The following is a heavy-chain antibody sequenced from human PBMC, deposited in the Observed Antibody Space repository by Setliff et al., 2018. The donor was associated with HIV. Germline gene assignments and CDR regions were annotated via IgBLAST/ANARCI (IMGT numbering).Heavy chain of an antibody. V-gene: IGHV1-2*06. CDR1: GYSLSTYA. CDR2: INPKSGGT. J-gene: IGHJ6*04. Sequence: GASVKVSCKASGYSLSTYAISWVRQAPGQGLEWMGRINPKSGGTNYVQKFQGRVTMTRDTSINTAYLELSRLRSDDTAVYYCAKDRTGTGTTLHVWGKGTTVTVSS. D-gene: IGHD1-7*01. CDR3: AKDRTGTGTTLHV.